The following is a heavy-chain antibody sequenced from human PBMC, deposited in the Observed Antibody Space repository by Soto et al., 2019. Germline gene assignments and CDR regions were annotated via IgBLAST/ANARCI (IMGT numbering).Heavy chain of an antibody. D-gene: IGHD3-10*01. CDR3: STCVPYGSGSDYVIYYGTDV. CDR2: IRSKAYGGTT. V-gene: IGHV3-49*03. J-gene: IGHJ6*02. CDR1: GLTFGDYG. Sequence: GGSLRLSCTASGLTFGDYGMSWFRQAPGKGLEWVGFIRSKAYGGTTEYAASVKGRLTISRDDSKSIAYLQMNSLKTEDTAVYYCSTCVPYGSGSDYVIYYGTDVWGQGTTVTVSS.